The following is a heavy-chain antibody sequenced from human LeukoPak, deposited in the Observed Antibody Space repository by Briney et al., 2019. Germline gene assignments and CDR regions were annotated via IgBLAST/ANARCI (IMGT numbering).Heavy chain of an antibody. J-gene: IGHJ5*02. CDR1: GFRFSNFG. CDR2: ISYEGRNK. Sequence: GGSLSLSCAASGFRFSNFGMHWVRPAPGKGLEWVAVISYEGRNKYSADSLKGRLTISRDNSKNTVYLEMNSLRDEDTAVYYCAKDKRGSSGWYDHWGQGTLVIVSS. V-gene: IGHV3-30*18. D-gene: IGHD6-25*01. CDR3: AKDKRGSSGWYDH.